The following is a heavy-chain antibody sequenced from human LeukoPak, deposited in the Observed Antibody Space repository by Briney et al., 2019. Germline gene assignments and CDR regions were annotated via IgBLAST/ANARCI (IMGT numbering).Heavy chain of an antibody. V-gene: IGHV3-48*01. CDR1: GFIFSNYD. CDR3: AGPTSSGWYSH. Sequence: PGGSLTLSCAASGFIFSNYDMNWVRQAPGKGLEWVSYITDSSRTKYYPDSVKGRFTISRDNAENSVYLQMNSLRAEDTAVYYCAGPTSSGWYSHWGQGTMVTVSS. J-gene: IGHJ3*01. CDR2: ITDSSRTK. D-gene: IGHD6-19*01.